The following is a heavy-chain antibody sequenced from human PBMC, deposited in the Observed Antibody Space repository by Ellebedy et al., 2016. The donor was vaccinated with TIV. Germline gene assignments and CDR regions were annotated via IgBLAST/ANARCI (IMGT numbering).Heavy chain of an antibody. J-gene: IGHJ6*02. D-gene: IGHD5-24*01. V-gene: IGHV1-2*04. CDR1: GYTFTGYY. CDR3: ARDRRVATKYYGMDV. CDR2: INPNSGGT. Sequence: ASVKVSCXASGYTFTGYYMHWVRQAPGQGLEWMGWINPNSGGTNYAHKFQGWVTMTRDTSISTAYMELSRLRSDDTAVYYCARDRRVATKYYGMDVWGQGTTVTVSS.